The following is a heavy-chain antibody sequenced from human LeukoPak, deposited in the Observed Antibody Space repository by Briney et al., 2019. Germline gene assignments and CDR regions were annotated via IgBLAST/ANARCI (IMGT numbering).Heavy chain of an antibody. D-gene: IGHD3-22*01. V-gene: IGHV3-23*03. CDR2: ISSDGGTYYDGST. J-gene: IGHJ4*02. CDR1: GFTFSDNY. Sequence: GGSLRLSCAASGFTFSDNYMSWVRQAPGKGLEWVAIISSDGGTYYDGSTYHADSVKGRFTVSRDNSKNTLFLQMNSLRAEDTAVYYCARRPRYSSGHYYDFWGQGTLVTVSS. CDR3: ARRPRYSSGHYYDF.